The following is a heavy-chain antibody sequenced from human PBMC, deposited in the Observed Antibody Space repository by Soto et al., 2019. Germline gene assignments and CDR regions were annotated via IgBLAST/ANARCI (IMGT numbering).Heavy chain of an antibody. CDR1: GYKFNSYW. CDR2: VYPGDSDT. CDR3: PRRWYSGVYWAFDI. J-gene: IGHJ3*02. V-gene: IGHV5-51*01. D-gene: IGHD1-26*01. Sequence: GESLKISCKGSGYKFNSYWIAWVRQMPGKGLEWMGIVYPGDSDTRYSPSFQGQVTISADKSISSAFLQWSSLKASDTAIYYCPRRWYSGVYWAFDIWGQGTMVTVSS.